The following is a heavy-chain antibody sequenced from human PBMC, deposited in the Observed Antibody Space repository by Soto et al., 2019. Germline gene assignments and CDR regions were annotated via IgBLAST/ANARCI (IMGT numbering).Heavy chain of an antibody. CDR3: ARGLDYYDSSAYFDY. CDR2: IYHSGST. J-gene: IGHJ4*02. CDR1: GGSISSGGYS. Sequence: SETLSLTCAVSGGSISSGGYSWIWIRQPPGQGLEWIGYIYHSGSTYYNPSLRSRVTISVDRSKNQFSLKLTSVTAADTAVYYCARGLDYYDSSAYFDYWGQGTLVTVSS. V-gene: IGHV4-30-2*01. D-gene: IGHD3-22*01.